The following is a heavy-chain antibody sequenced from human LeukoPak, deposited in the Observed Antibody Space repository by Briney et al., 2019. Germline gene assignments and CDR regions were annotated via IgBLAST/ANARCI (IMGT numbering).Heavy chain of an antibody. Sequence: GASVKVSCKASGYTFTNYYIHWVRQAPGQGLEWMGIINPSGGSTSYAQKFQGRVTMTRDTSTSTVYMELSSLRSEDTAVYYCARDKRLGRSFDYWGQGTLVTVSS. J-gene: IGHJ4*02. D-gene: IGHD7-27*01. CDR1: GYTFTNYY. CDR2: INPSGGST. V-gene: IGHV1-46*01. CDR3: ARDKRLGRSFDY.